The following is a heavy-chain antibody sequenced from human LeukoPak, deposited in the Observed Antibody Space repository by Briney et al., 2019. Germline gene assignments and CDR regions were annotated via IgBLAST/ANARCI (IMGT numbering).Heavy chain of an antibody. CDR2: IYSGGNT. CDR1: GFTVSSNS. D-gene: IGHD5-12*01. Sequence: GGSLRLSCTVSGFTVSSNSMSWVRQAPGKGLEWVSFIYSGGNTHYSDSVKGRFTISRDNSKNTLYLQMNSLRAEDTAVYYCATSVATPLGTFDYWGQGTLVTVSS. V-gene: IGHV3-53*01. J-gene: IGHJ4*02. CDR3: ATSVATPLGTFDY.